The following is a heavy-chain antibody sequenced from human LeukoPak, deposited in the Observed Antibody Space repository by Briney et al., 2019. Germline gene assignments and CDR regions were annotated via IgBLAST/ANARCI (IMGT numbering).Heavy chain of an antibody. J-gene: IGHJ6*03. Sequence: GESLKISCKGSGYSFTSYWIVWVRQMPGKGLEWMGIIYPADSDTKYSPSFQGQVTISADKSINTAYLQWSSLKAPDTAMYYCARQTGGTYPGSYYFYYMDVWGKGTRSPSP. D-gene: IGHD1-26*01. CDR1: GYSFTSYW. V-gene: IGHV5-51*01. CDR3: ARQTGGTYPGSYYFYYMDV. CDR2: IYPADSDT.